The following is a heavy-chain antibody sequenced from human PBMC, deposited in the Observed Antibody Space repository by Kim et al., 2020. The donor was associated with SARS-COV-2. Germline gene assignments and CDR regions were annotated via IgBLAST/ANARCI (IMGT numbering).Heavy chain of an antibody. V-gene: IGHV3-74*01. CDR2: INSDGSRT. J-gene: IGHJ6*03. Sequence: GGSLRLSCAASGFTFSTYWMYWVRQAPGKGLVWVSRINSDGSRTNYADSVKGRFTISRDNAKNTLYLQMNSLRAEDTAVYYCARQSSTSCSCYYMDVWGKGTTVAVSS. CDR1: GFTFSTYW. D-gene: IGHD2-2*01. CDR3: ARQSSTSCSCYYMDV.